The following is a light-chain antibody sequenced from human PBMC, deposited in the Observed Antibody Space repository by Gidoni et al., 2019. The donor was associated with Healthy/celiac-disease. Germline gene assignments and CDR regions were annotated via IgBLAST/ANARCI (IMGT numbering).Light chain of an antibody. CDR1: QSISSY. CDR2: AAS. CDR3: QQSYSTPPGT. V-gene: IGKV1-39*01. J-gene: IGKJ2*02. Sequence: DIQMTQSPSSLSASVGDRVTITCRASQSISSYLNWYQQKPGKAPKLLIYAASILQSGVPSRFSGSGSGTDFTLTISSLQPEDFATYYCQQSYSTPPGTFXXXTKLEIK.